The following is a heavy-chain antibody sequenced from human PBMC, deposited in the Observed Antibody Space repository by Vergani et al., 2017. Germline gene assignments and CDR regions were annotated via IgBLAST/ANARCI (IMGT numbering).Heavy chain of an antibody. D-gene: IGHD3-22*01. Sequence: EVQLLESGGGLVQPGGSLRLSCAASGFTFSSYAMSWVRQAPGKGLEWVSVIYSGGSTYYADSVKGRFTISRDNSKNTLYLQMNSLRAEDTAVYYCAREIGDYYDSSGDNDYWGQGTLVTVSS. V-gene: IGHV3-66*01. CDR1: GFTFSSYA. J-gene: IGHJ4*02. CDR3: AREIGDYYDSSGDNDY. CDR2: IYSGGST.